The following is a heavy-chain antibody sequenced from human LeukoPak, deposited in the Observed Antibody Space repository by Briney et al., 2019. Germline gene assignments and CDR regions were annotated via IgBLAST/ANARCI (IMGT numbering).Heavy chain of an antibody. CDR1: GFTFSSYS. CDR2: ISSSSSYI. J-gene: IGHJ4*02. CDR3: ARDGNYYDSSGYYDD. Sequence: GGSLRLSCAASGFTFSSYSMNWVRQAPGKGLEWVSSISSSSSYIYYADSVKGRFTISRDNAKNSLYLQMNSLRAEDTAVYYCARDGNYYDSSGYYDDWGQGTLVTVSS. V-gene: IGHV3-21*01. D-gene: IGHD3-22*01.